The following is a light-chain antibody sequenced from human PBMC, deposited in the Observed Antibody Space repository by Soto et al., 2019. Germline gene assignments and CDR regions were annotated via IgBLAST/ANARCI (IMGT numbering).Light chain of an antibody. CDR3: QQLWTYPLT. J-gene: IGKJ4*01. Sequence: DTQLTQSPSFLSASVGDRVTIACRASQDVSRSVGWYQQKPGTAPKLLISAASTLNSGVPSRFSGSGSGTDFTLTLSSLQPEDFATYYCQQLWTYPLTFGGGTKVEI. CDR1: QDVSRS. V-gene: IGKV1-9*01. CDR2: AAS.